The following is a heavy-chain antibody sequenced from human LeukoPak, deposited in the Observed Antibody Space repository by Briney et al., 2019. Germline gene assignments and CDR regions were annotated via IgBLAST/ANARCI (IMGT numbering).Heavy chain of an antibody. Sequence: GGSLRLSCAASGFTFSSYAMSWVRQAPGKGLEWVSAISGSGGSTYYADSVKGRFTISRDNSKNTLYLQMNSLRAEDTAVYYCAKEGDIVGVVAHNWYFDLWGRGTLATVSS. J-gene: IGHJ2*01. D-gene: IGHD2-15*01. V-gene: IGHV3-23*01. CDR2: ISGSGGST. CDR1: GFTFSSYA. CDR3: AKEGDIVGVVAHNWYFDL.